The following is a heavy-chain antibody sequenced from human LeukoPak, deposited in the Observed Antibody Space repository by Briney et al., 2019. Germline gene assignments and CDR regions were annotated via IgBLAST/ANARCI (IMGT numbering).Heavy chain of an antibody. CDR3: AKAGIVGATDYFDY. J-gene: IGHJ4*02. CDR1: GFTFSHYA. D-gene: IGHD1-26*01. Sequence: GGSLRLSCAASGFTFSHYAMSWVRQVPGKGLEWVSAISGTGSSIYYADSVKGRFTISRDNSKNMLSLQMNSLRAEDTAVYYCAKAGIVGATDYFDYWGQGTLVTVSS. CDR2: ISGTGSSI. V-gene: IGHV3-23*01.